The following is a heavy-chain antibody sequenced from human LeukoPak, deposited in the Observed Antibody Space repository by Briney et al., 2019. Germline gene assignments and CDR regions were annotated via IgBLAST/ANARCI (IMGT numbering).Heavy chain of an antibody. V-gene: IGHV3-23*01. D-gene: IGHD5-18*01. Sequence: GGSLRLSCAASGFTFSDYYMSWIRQAPGKGLEWVSAISGSGGSTYYADSVKGRFTISRDNSKDTLYLQMNSLRAEDTAVYYCAKGGYSYGNDAFDIWGQGTMVTVSS. CDR1: GFTFSDYY. CDR2: ISGSGGST. J-gene: IGHJ3*02. CDR3: AKGGYSYGNDAFDI.